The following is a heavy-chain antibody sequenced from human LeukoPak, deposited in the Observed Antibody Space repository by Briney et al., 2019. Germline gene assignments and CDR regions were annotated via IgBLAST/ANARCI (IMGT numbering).Heavy chain of an antibody. CDR3: ARDPNYYDSSGYFYFDY. Sequence: PGGSLRLSCAASGFTVSSNYMSWVRQAPGKGLEWVSVIYSGGSTYYADSVKGRFTISRDNSKNTLYLQMNSLRAEDTAVYYCARDPNYYDSSGYFYFDYWGQGTLVTVSS. D-gene: IGHD3-22*01. CDR1: GFTVSSNY. J-gene: IGHJ4*02. CDR2: IYSGGST. V-gene: IGHV3-66*01.